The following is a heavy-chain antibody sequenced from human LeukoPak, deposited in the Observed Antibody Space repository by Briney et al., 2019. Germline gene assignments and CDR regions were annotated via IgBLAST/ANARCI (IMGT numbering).Heavy chain of an antibody. CDR2: SYSGGTS. J-gene: IGHJ4*02. CDR1: GFTVSTDH. D-gene: IGHD1-26*01. CDR3: ARVWELSFDY. V-gene: IGHV3-53*01. Sequence: DGSLTLSCAASGFTVSTDHMSWVRQAPGKGLEWVAISYSGGTSQHAESVKGRFTISRDNSKNTLHLQMNSLRAEDTALYYCARVWELSFDYWGQGTLVTVSS.